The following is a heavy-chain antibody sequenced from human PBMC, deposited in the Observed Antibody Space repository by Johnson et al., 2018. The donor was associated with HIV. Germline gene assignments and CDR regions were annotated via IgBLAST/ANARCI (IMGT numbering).Heavy chain of an antibody. J-gene: IGHJ3*02. V-gene: IGHV3-66*02. CDR3: AKDKDAFDI. CDR2: IYSGGNT. Sequence: VQLVESGGGLVKPGGSLRLSCAASGFTVSNNFMNWVRQAPGKGLEWVSLIYSGGNTYYADSVKGRFTISRDNSKNTLYLQMNSLRAEDTAEYYCAKDKDAFDIWGQGTMVTVSS. CDR1: GFTVSNNF.